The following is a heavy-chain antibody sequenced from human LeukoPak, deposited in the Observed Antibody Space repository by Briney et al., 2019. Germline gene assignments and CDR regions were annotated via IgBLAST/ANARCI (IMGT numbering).Heavy chain of an antibody. CDR3: ARGQSTRYGDYDFDY. CDR1: GGSFSGYY. CDR2: INHSGST. Sequence: SETLSLTCAVYGGSFSGYYWSWIRQPPGKGLEWIGEINHSGSTNYNPSLKSRVTISVDTSKNQFPLKLSSVTAADTAVYYCARGQSTRYGDYDFDYWGQGTLVTVSS. D-gene: IGHD4-17*01. J-gene: IGHJ4*02. V-gene: IGHV4-34*01.